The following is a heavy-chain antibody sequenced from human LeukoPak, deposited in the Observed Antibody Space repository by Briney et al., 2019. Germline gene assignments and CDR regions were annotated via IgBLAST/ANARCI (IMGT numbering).Heavy chain of an antibody. CDR3: ARDLYSGSYYDFDY. V-gene: IGHV4-34*01. J-gene: IGHJ4*02. D-gene: IGHD1-26*01. CDR2: INHSGST. Sequence: SETLSLTCAVYGGSFSGYYWSWIRQPPGKGLEWIGEINHSGSTNYNPSLKSRVTISVDTSKNQFSLKLRSVTAADTAVYYCARDLYSGSYYDFDYWGQGTLVTVSS. CDR1: GGSFSGYY.